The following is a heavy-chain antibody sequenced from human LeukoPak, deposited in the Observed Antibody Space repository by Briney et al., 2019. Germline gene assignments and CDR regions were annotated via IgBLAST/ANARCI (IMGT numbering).Heavy chain of an antibody. CDR2: IRSKAYGGTT. CDR3: TRDQGLESDYYMDV. J-gene: IGHJ6*03. CDR1: GYSISSGYL. V-gene: IGHV3-49*03. Sequence: LSLTCTVSGYSISSGYLWGWIRQPPGKGLEGVGFIRSKAYGGTTEYAASVKGRFTISRDDSKSIAYLQMNSLKTEDTAVYYCTRDQGLESDYYMDVWGKGTTVTVSS. D-gene: IGHD6-19*01.